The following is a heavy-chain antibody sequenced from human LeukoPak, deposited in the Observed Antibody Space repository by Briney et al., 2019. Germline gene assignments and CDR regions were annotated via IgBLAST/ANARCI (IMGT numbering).Heavy chain of an antibody. CDR1: GFTFSSYA. Sequence: GGSLRLSCAASGFTFSSYAMSWVRQAPGKGLEWVSAISGSGGSTYYADSVKGRFTISRDNSKNTLYLQMNSLRAEDTAVYYCAKDLGIAAAGTDGAPNDAFDIWGQGTMVTVSS. CDR2: ISGSGGST. D-gene: IGHD6-13*01. V-gene: IGHV3-23*01. J-gene: IGHJ3*02. CDR3: AKDLGIAAAGTDGAPNDAFDI.